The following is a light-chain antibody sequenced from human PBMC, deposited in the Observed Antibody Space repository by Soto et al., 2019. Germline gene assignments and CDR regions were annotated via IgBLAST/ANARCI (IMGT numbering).Light chain of an antibody. CDR2: AGS. V-gene: IGKV3-15*01. CDR1: QSVSSH. CDR3: QQYHGWPWT. J-gene: IGKJ1*01. Sequence: EIVMTQYPATLSVSPGESATLSCRASQSVSSHLAWYRQEPGQAPMLLVYAGSPGATGVPARFRCSGFGTESTLSISSLQSEDFAVYFCQQYHGWPWTFAQGSRVGIK.